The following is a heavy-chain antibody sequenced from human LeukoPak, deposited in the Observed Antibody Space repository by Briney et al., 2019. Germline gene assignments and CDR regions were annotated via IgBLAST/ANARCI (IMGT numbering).Heavy chain of an antibody. Sequence: GGSLRLSCAASGFTFSSYEMLWVRQAPGKGLEWVSYISSSGSTIYYADSVKGRFTISRDNAKNSLYLHMNSLRAEDTAVYYCASSPAYYYDSSGYYYPAKNWFDPWGQGTLVTVSS. CDR1: GFTFSSYE. CDR2: ISSSGSTI. J-gene: IGHJ5*02. CDR3: ASSPAYYYDSSGYYYPAKNWFDP. V-gene: IGHV3-48*03. D-gene: IGHD3-22*01.